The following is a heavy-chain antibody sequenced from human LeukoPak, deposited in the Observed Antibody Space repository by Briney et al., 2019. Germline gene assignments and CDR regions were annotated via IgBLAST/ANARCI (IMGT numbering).Heavy chain of an antibody. CDR3: ARDFGRIVGATSFDY. J-gene: IGHJ4*02. D-gene: IGHD1-26*01. V-gene: IGHV1-46*01. CDR1: GYTFTSYY. Sequence: ASVKVSCKASGYTFTSYYIHWVRQAPGQGLEWMGIINPSGGSTSYAQKLQGRVTMTTDTSTSTAYMELRSLRSDDTAVYYCARDFGRIVGATSFDYWGQGTLVTVSS. CDR2: INPSGGST.